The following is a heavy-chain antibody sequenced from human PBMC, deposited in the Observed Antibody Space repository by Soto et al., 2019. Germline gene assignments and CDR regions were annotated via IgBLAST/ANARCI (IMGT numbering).Heavy chain of an antibody. CDR2: IYYSGSS. CDR1: GSVNSGSYY. J-gene: IGHJ4*02. D-gene: IGHD3-10*01. Sequence: SETLSLTCTVSGSVNSGSYYWTWIRQPPGKGLEWIGYIYYSGSSKYNPSLKSRVTISLDPSKDQFSLKLSSVTVADTAVYYCATDRALVGFDSWGQGTLVTVSS. V-gene: IGHV4-61*01. CDR3: ATDRALVGFDS.